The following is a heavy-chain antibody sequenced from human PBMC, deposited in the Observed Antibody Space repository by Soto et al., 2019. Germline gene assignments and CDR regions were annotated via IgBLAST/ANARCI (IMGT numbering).Heavy chain of an antibody. J-gene: IGHJ4*02. Sequence: QVQLVESGGGVVQPGRSLRLSCAASGFTFSSYGMHWVRQAPGKGLEWVAVIWYDGSNKYYADSVKGRFTISRDNSKNTLYLQMNSLRAEDTAVYYCARGSPVAGQITPFDYWGQGTLVTVSS. D-gene: IGHD6-19*01. CDR1: GFTFSSYG. CDR2: IWYDGSNK. CDR3: ARGSPVAGQITPFDY. V-gene: IGHV3-33*01.